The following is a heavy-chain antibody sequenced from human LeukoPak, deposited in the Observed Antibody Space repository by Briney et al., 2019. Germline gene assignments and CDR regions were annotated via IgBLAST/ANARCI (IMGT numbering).Heavy chain of an antibody. CDR3: AKVGNSWDFDY. Sequence: PGGSLRLSCAASGFTFSSYWMSWVRQAPGKGLEWVANIKQDGSEKYYVDSVKGRFTISRDNAKNSLYLQMNSLRAEDTAVYYCAKVGNSWDFDYWGQGTLVTVSS. D-gene: IGHD6-13*01. CDR2: IKQDGSEK. V-gene: IGHV3-7*01. CDR1: GFTFSSYW. J-gene: IGHJ4*02.